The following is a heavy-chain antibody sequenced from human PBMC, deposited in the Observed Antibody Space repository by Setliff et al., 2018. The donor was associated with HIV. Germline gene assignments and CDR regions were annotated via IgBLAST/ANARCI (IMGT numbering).Heavy chain of an antibody. J-gene: IGHJ4*02. CDR2: ISYDGSNK. D-gene: IGHD2-15*01. CDR3: ARAPPNTVVSFFDY. CDR1: GFSFQYYG. V-gene: IGHV3-33*05. Sequence: SLRLSCAASGFSFQYYGMHWVRQAPGKGLEWVAVISYDGSNKYYADSVKGRFTISRDTSKNTLFLQMSSLRAEDTAVYFCARAPPNTVVSFFDYWGQGSLVTVSS.